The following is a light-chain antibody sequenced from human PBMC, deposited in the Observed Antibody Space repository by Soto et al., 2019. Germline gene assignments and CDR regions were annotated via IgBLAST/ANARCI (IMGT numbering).Light chain of an antibody. Sequence: EIVLTQSPGTLSLSPGERAALSCRASQSVSSSTSLAWYQQKTGQAPRLLIYGASSRAVGVPDRFSGSGSGTDFTLTIRRLEPEDFAVYYCQQYGDSPLTFGGGTKVE. CDR3: QQYGDSPLT. CDR1: QSVSSSTS. V-gene: IGKV3-20*01. CDR2: GAS. J-gene: IGKJ4*01.